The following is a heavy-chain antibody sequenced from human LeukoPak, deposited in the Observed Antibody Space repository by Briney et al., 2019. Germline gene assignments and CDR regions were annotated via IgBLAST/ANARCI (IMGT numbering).Heavy chain of an antibody. CDR2: ISGSGGST. CDR1: GFTFSSYA. J-gene: IGHJ4*02. V-gene: IGHV3-23*01. Sequence: GGSLRVSCAASGFTFSSYAMSWVRQAPGKGLEWVSAISGSGGSTYYADSVKGRFTISRDNSKNTLYLQMNSLRAEDTAVYYCAKDQVDSSGYYYFDYWGQGTLVTVSS. CDR3: AKDQVDSSGYYYFDY. D-gene: IGHD3-22*01.